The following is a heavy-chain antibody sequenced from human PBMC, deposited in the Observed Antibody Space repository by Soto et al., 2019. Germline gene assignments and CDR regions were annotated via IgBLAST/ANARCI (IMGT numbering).Heavy chain of an antibody. CDR2: IYYSGST. CDR1: GGSISSGGYY. D-gene: IGHD3-10*01. J-gene: IGHJ4*02. V-gene: IGHV4-31*03. Sequence: SETLSLTCTVSGGSISSGGYYWSWIRQHPGKGLEWIGYIYYSGSTYYNPSLKSRVTISVDTSKNQFSLKLSSVTAADTAVYYCARASITMVRGVIPFDYWGQGTLVTVSS. CDR3: ARASITMVRGVIPFDY.